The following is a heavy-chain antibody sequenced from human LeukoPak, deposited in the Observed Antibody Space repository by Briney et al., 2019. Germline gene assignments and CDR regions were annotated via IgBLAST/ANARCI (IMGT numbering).Heavy chain of an antibody. J-gene: IGHJ6*02. CDR3: ARQVGATTSSYYYYYGMDV. V-gene: IGHV4-39*01. CDR2: IYYSGST. D-gene: IGHD1-26*01. Sequence: KSSETLSLTCTVSGGSISSSSYYWGRIRQPPGKGLEWIGSIYYSGSTYYNPSLKSRVTISVDTSKNQFSLKLSSVTAADTAVYYCARQVGATTSSYYYYYGMDVWGQGTTVTVSS. CDR1: GGSISSSSYY.